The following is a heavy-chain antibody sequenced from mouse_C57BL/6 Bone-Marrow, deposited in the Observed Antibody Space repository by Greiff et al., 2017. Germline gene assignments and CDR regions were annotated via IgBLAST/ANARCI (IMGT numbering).Heavy chain of an antibody. D-gene: IGHD2-4*01. CDR3: ARGGLRGFAY. Sequence: VQLKESGPGLAKPSQSLSLTCSVTGYSITSGYYWNWIRQFPGNKLEWMGYISYDGSNNYNPSLKNRISITRDTSKNQFFLKLNSVTTEDTATYYCARGGLRGFAYWRQGALVTVSA. CDR1: GYSITSGYY. CDR2: ISYDGSN. V-gene: IGHV3-6*01. J-gene: IGHJ3*01.